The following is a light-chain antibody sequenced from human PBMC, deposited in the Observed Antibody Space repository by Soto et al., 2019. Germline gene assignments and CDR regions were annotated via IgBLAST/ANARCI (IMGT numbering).Light chain of an antibody. CDR2: NNL. CDR1: SSNFGAGYE. J-gene: IGLJ1*01. CDR3: AAWDGSLNGYV. Sequence: QSVLTQPPSVSGAPGQRVTISCTGSSSNFGAGYEVHWYKQLPGAAPTLVIFNNLNRPSGVPERFSGSKSGTSASLVISGLQAEDEADYCCAAWDGSLNGYVFGTGTKLTVL. V-gene: IGLV1-40*01.